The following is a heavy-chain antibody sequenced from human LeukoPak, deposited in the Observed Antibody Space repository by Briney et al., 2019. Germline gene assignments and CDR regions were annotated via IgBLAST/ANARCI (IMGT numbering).Heavy chain of an antibody. CDR1: GGSISSYY. CDR3: ASKLGYSYGTNWYFDL. Sequence: PSETLSLTCTVSGGSISSYYWSWIRQPAGKGLEWIGRIYTSGSTNYNPSLKSRVTISVDKSKNQFSLKLSSVTAADTAVYYCASKLGYSYGTNWYFDLWGRGTLVTVSS. V-gene: IGHV4-4*07. J-gene: IGHJ2*01. D-gene: IGHD5-18*01. CDR2: IYTSGST.